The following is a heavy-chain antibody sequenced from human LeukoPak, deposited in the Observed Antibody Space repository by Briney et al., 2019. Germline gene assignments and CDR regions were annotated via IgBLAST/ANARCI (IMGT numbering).Heavy chain of an antibody. CDR3: ARSVGATGGLDY. CDR1: GYTFTSYY. D-gene: IGHD1-26*01. Sequence: ASVKVSCKASGYTFTSYYMHWVRQAPGQGLEWMGWINPNSGGTNYAQKFQGRVTMTRDTSISTAYMELSRLRSDDTAVYYCARSVGATGGLDYWGQGTLVTVSS. J-gene: IGHJ4*02. CDR2: INPNSGGT. V-gene: IGHV1-2*02.